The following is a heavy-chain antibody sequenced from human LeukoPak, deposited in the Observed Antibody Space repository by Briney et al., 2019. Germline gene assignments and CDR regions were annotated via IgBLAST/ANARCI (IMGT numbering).Heavy chain of an antibody. V-gene: IGHV1-69*01. D-gene: IGHD3-9*01. CDR3: ARVETYYDILTGYYYFDY. J-gene: IGHJ4*02. Sequence: SVNVSCKASGGTFSSYAISWVRQAPGQGLEWMGGIIPIFGTANYAQKFQGRVTITADESTSTAYMELSSLRSEDTAVYYCARVETYYDILTGYYYFDYWGQGTLVTVSS. CDR2: IIPIFGTA. CDR1: GGTFSSYA.